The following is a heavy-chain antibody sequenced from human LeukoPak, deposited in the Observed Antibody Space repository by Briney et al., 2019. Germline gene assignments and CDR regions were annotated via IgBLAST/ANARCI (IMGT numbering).Heavy chain of an antibody. CDR1: GGSISSGDYY. CDR3: ARDRGYSYGYGTMDV. Sequence: PSETLSLTCTVSGGSISSGDYYWSWIRQPPGKGLEWIGYIYYSRSTYYNPSLKSRVTISVDTSKNQFSLKLSSVTAADTAVYYCARDRGYSYGYGTMDVWGKGTTVTVSS. V-gene: IGHV4-30-4*08. D-gene: IGHD5-18*01. CDR2: IYYSRST. J-gene: IGHJ6*03.